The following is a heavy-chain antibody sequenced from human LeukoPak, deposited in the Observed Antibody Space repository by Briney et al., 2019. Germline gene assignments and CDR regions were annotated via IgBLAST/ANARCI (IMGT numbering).Heavy chain of an antibody. CDR3: ARVGSTAFDY. J-gene: IGHJ4*02. Sequence: SETLSLTCAVYGGSFSGYYWSWIRQPPGKGLEWIGEINHSGSTNYNPSLKSRVTISVDTSKNQFSLKLSSVTAADTAVYYCARVGSTAFDYWGQGTLVTVSS. V-gene: IGHV4-34*01. D-gene: IGHD3-10*01. CDR1: GGSFSGYY. CDR2: INHSGST.